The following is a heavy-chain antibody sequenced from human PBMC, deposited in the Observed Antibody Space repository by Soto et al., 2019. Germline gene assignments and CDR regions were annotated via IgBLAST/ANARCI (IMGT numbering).Heavy chain of an antibody. CDR3: ARVRYCSDNSCYSWFDY. CDR1: GFNFSNYW. V-gene: IGHV3-74*01. D-gene: IGHD2-15*01. Sequence: GGSLRLSCVASGFNFSNYWMHWVRQAPGKGLEWVSRISSDGSSTTYADSVKGRFTISRDNAENSLHLQMNSLRAEDTAVYYCARVRYCSDNSCYSWFDYWGQGTLVTVSS. CDR2: ISSDGSST. J-gene: IGHJ4*02.